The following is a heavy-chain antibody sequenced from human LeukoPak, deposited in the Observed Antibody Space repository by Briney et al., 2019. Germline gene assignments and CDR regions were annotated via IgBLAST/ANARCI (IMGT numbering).Heavy chain of an antibody. CDR2: IYYNGNT. J-gene: IGHJ6*02. CDR3: ARGRSNYYGMDV. CDR1: GDSISSSSYY. Sequence: SETLSLTCTVSGDSISSSSYYWNWIRRPPGKGLEWIGYIYYNGNTNYSPSLKSRVTMSVDTSKNLFSLKVSSVTAADTAVYYCARGRSNYYGMDVWGQGTTVTVSS. V-gene: IGHV4-61*01. D-gene: IGHD1-26*01.